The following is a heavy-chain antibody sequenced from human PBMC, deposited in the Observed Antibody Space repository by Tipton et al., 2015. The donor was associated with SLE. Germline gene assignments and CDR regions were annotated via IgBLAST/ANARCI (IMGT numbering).Heavy chain of an antibody. CDR1: GFTFSSYA. Sequence: GSLRLSCAASGFTFSSYAMSWVRQAPGKGLEWVAFIRYDGSNKYYADSVKGRFTISRDNSKNTLYLQMNSLRAEDTAVYYCAKLPSMVKGYYYYGMDVWGQGTTVTVSS. CDR3: AKLPSMVKGYYYYGMDV. D-gene: IGHD3-10*01. V-gene: IGHV3-30*02. CDR2: IRYDGSNK. J-gene: IGHJ6*02.